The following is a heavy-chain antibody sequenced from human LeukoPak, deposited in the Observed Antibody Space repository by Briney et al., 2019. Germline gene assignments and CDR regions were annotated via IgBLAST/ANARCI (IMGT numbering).Heavy chain of an antibody. CDR2: ISSSGSTI. D-gene: IGHD3-10*01. J-gene: IGHJ5*01. CDR3: TRAITYFYGSVTYDWFES. CDR1: GFTFSSYE. V-gene: IGHV3-48*03. Sequence: GGSLRLSCAASGFTFSSYEMNWVRQAPGKGLEWVSYISSSGSTIYYADSVQSRFTISRDNAKNTVYLQMNSLRVDDTAVYFCTRAITYFYGSVTYDWFESWGQGIRVTVSS.